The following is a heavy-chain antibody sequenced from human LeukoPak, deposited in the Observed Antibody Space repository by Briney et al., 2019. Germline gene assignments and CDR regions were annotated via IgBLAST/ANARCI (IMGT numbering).Heavy chain of an antibody. CDR3: ARPSSYGNNADY. J-gene: IGHJ4*02. CDR2: IYSGGST. CDR1: GGSISSIGYY. Sequence: PSETLSLTCTVSGGSISSIGYYWGWIRQPPGKGLEWIGSIYSGGSTYYNPSLKSRVTISVDTSKNQFSLKLSSVTAADTAVYYCARPSSYGNNADYWGQGTLATVSS. V-gene: IGHV4-39*01. D-gene: IGHD5-18*01.